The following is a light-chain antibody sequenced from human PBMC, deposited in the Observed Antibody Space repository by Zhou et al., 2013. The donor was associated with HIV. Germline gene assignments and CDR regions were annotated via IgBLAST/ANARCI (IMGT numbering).Light chain of an antibody. Sequence: ENVLTQSPGTLSLSPGEGATLSCRASHTISANYLAWYQQKPGQAPRLLVYGASTRATGIPDRFTGSGSGTDFTLTFTTLGPEDFAVYYCQQYANSPQTFGQGTKVEIK. V-gene: IGKV3-20*01. CDR1: HTISANY. CDR3: QQYANSPQT. J-gene: IGKJ2*01. CDR2: GAS.